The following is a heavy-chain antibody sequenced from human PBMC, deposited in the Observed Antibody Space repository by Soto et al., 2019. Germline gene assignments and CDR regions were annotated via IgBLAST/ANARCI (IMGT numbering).Heavy chain of an antibody. V-gene: IGHV1-2*02. J-gene: IGHJ4*02. CDR1: GYTFTVYY. CDR3: ARDEGIAAAGTEYYFDY. D-gene: IGHD6-13*01. Sequence: ASVKVSCKASGYTFTVYYMHCVRQSPLQWLEWMGWINPNSGGTNYAQKFQGRVTMTRDTSISTAYMELSRLRSDDTAVYYCARDEGIAAAGTEYYFDYWGQGTLVTVSS. CDR2: INPNSGGT.